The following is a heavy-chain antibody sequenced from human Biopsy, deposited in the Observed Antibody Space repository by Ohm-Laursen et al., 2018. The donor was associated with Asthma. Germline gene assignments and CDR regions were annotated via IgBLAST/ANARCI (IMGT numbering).Heavy chain of an antibody. V-gene: IGHV4-39*01. CDR1: GGSMTPTSHY. CDR2: ISYGGKT. D-gene: IGHD3-3*01. CDR3: ARRITIFGVVQKDHGMDA. J-gene: IGHJ6*02. Sequence: SDTLSLTCRVSGGSMTPTSHYWDWIRQAPGKGLEWIGYISYGGKTSYNPSLKNRATISRDTSKNQFSLRLTSVTAADTAVYFCARRITIFGVVQKDHGMDAWGQGTTVIVSS.